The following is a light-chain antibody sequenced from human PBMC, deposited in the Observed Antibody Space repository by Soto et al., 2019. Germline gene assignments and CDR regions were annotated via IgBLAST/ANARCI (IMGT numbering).Light chain of an antibody. CDR1: QSVNSY. CDR2: DAS. CDR3: QQRSNWPPIFT. V-gene: IGKV3-11*01. J-gene: IGKJ3*01. Sequence: EIVLTQSPATLSLSPGERATLSCRASQSVNSYLAWYQQEPGQAPRLLIYDASNRATGIPARFSGSGSGTGFTLTISSLEPEDFAVYYCQQRSNWPPIFTFGPGTKVDIK.